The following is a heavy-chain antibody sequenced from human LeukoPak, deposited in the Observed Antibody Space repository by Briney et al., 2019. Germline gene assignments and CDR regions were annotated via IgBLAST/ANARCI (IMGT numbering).Heavy chain of an antibody. CDR1: GFTFSNLS. J-gene: IGHJ4*02. CDR2: IKSKVNGETT. CDR3: TTDVPYASGGAIAY. D-gene: IGHD3-16*02. Sequence: PRGSLRLSCAPSGFTFSNLSMTRVCQAPRKRLEWVGRIKSKVNGETTDYAAPVRGRFTVSRDESKNTLYLQMNNLKTKDTAMYYCTTDVPYASGGAIAYSGQGTLVTVSS. V-gene: IGHV3-15*01.